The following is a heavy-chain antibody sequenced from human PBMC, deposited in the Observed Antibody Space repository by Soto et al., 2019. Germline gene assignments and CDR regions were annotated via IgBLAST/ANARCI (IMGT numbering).Heavy chain of an antibody. D-gene: IGHD3-22*01. V-gene: IGHV1-46*04. CDR2: INPSGGST. CDR1: GYTFTSYY. Sequence: QVQLVQSGAEVKKPGASVKVSCKASGYTFTSYYMHWVRQAPGQGLEWMGIINPSGGSTSYAMKLQGRVTMTWEQATSTVYMELSSLRSEDTAVDYCARGEDSSGYYPFDYWGQGTLVTVSS. J-gene: IGHJ4*02. CDR3: ARGEDSSGYYPFDY.